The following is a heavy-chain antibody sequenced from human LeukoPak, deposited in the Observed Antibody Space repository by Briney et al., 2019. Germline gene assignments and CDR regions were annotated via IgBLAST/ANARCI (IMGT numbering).Heavy chain of an antibody. Sequence: KPSETLSLTCTVSSGSISSNNYYWGWIRQPPGKGLEWIGIIYYSGSTYYNPTLESRVTMSVDTSKNQFSLKLSSVTAADTAVYYCARLGEYSSPFDHWGQGTLVTVSS. CDR2: IYYSGST. CDR3: ARLGEYSSPFDH. CDR1: SGSISSNNYY. D-gene: IGHD6-6*01. J-gene: IGHJ4*02. V-gene: IGHV4-39*01.